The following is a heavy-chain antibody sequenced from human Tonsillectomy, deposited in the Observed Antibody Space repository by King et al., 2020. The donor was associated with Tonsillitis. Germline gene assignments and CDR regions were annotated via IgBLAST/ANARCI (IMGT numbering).Heavy chain of an antibody. J-gene: IGHJ6*02. CDR2: ISSSGIST. V-gene: IGHV3-23*04. D-gene: IGHD2-2*01. CDR1: GFTFSSYA. CDR3: SKGGVACSSTICYESLKYYYYGMDV. Sequence: VQLVESGGGLVQPGGSLRLSCAASGFTFSSYAMSWVRQAPGKGLEWVSTISSSGISTYYADSVKGRFTISRDNSKNSQYLQMNSLRAEDTAVYFCSKGGVACSSTICYESLKYYYYGMDVWGQGTPVTVS.